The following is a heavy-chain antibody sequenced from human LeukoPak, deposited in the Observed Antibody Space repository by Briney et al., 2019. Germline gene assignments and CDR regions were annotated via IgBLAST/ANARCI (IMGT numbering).Heavy chain of an antibody. D-gene: IGHD6-19*01. CDR3: AKDGQWLVRGNNWFDP. V-gene: IGHV3-23*01. CDR2: ISGSGGST. J-gene: IGHJ5*02. Sequence: GGSLRLSWAAAGFIFSNYAMDWVRQPAGKGLEWVSAISGSGGSTYYADSVKGRFTISRDNSKNTLYLQMNSLRAEDTAVYYCAKDGQWLVRGNNWFDPRGQGTRVTVSS. CDR1: GFIFSNYA.